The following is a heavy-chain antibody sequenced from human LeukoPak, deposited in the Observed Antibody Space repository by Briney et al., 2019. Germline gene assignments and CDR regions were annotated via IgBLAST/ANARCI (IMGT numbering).Heavy chain of an antibody. CDR2: IIPIFGTA. CDR1: GGTFSSYA. D-gene: IGHD3-10*01. J-gene: IGHJ1*01. CDR3: ASDSTMVRGVIIYLQQ. Sequence: GASVTVSCKASGGTFSSYAISWVRQAPGQGLEWMGRIIPIFGTANYAQKFQGRVTITADKSTSTAYMELSSLRSEDTAVYYCASDSTMVRGVIIYLQQWGQGTLVTVSS. V-gene: IGHV1-69*06.